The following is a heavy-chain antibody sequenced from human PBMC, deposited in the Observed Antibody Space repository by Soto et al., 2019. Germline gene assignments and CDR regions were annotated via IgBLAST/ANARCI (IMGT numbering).Heavy chain of an antibody. CDR2: ISSDGSDK. J-gene: IGHJ4*02. D-gene: IGHD4-4*01. CDR3: ATDRRTYSIFFDY. V-gene: IGHV3-30*03. CDR1: GFTFSSYG. Sequence: QVQLVESGGGVVQPGRSLRLSCAASGFTFSSYGMHWVRQAPGKGLEWVAGISSDGSDKYFADSVRGRFTISRDNSKNTLYLQMNSLRAEDTAVYYCATDRRTYSIFFDYWGQGTLVTVSS.